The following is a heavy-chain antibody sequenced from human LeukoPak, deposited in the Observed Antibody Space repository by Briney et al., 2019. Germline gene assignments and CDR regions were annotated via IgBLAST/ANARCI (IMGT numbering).Heavy chain of an antibody. V-gene: IGHV4-34*01. CDR3: ARGLITLRYNWFDP. Sequence: SETLSLTCAVYGGSFSGYYWSWIRQPPGKGLEWIGEINHSGSTNYNPSLKSRVTISVDMSKNQFSLKLSSVTAADTAVYYCARGLITLRYNWFDPWGQGTLVTVSS. CDR1: GGSFSGYY. D-gene: IGHD3-22*01. CDR2: INHSGST. J-gene: IGHJ5*02.